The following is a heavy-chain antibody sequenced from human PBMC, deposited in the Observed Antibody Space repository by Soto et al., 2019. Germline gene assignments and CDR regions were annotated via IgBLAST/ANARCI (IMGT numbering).Heavy chain of an antibody. CDR1: GFTFSSYG. V-gene: IGHV3-33*01. Sequence: GGSLRLSCAASGFTFSSYGMHWVRQAPGRELLGVAVICYSGSSKYYADSVKGRFTISRDNSKNTLYLQMNSLRAEDTAVYYCARDNGPGYFDYWGQGTLVTVSS. CDR2: ICYSGSSK. D-gene: IGHD2-8*01. J-gene: IGHJ4*02. CDR3: ARDNGPGYFDY.